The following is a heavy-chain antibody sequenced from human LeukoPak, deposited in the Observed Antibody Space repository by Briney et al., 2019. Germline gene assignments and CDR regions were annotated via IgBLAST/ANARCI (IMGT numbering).Heavy chain of an antibody. CDR1: GFNFDDYG. Sequence: PGGSLRLSCTASGFNFDDYGMSWVRQAPGKGLEWVSGINWNGGSTYYADSVKGRFTISRDNSKNSLYLQMNSLRTEDTALYYCAKDISNYDFWSGFYTWGQGTLVTVSS. CDR2: INWNGGST. V-gene: IGHV3-43*02. CDR3: AKDISNYDFWSGFYT. D-gene: IGHD3-3*01. J-gene: IGHJ5*02.